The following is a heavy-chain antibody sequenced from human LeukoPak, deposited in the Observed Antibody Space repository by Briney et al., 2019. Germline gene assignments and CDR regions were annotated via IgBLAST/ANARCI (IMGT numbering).Heavy chain of an antibody. V-gene: IGHV3-11*01. Sequence: GGSLRLSCAASGFTFSDYYMSWIRQAPGKGLEWVSYISSSGSTIYYADSVKGRFTISRDNAKNSLYLQMSSLKASDTAMYYCARQSKGSGYYYWGQGTLVTVSS. CDR2: ISSSGSTI. CDR3: ARQSKGSGYYY. D-gene: IGHD3-22*01. CDR1: GFTFSDYY. J-gene: IGHJ4*02.